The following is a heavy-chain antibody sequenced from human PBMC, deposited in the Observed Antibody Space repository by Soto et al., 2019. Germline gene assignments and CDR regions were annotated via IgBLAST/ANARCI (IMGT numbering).Heavy chain of an antibody. CDR1: GGSFSGYY. Sequence: SETLSLTCAVYGGSFSGYYWGWIRQPPGKGLEWIGEINHSGSTNYNPSLKSRVTISVDTSKNQFSLKLSSVTAADTAVYYCARGPTRGKNYYYYYGMDVWGQGTTVTV. J-gene: IGHJ6*02. CDR2: INHSGST. CDR3: ARGPTRGKNYYYYYGMDV. V-gene: IGHV4-34*01.